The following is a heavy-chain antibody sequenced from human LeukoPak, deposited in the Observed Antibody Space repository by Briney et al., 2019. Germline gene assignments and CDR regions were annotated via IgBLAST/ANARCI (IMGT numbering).Heavy chain of an antibody. Sequence: GGSLRLSCAASGFTFSSYAMSWVRQAPGKGLEWASAISGSGGSTYYADSVKGRFTISRDNSKNTLYLQMNSLRAEDTAVYYCAKDQGGITMVRGVITYWGQGTLVTVSS. CDR2: ISGSGGST. CDR3: AKDQGGITMVRGVITY. CDR1: GFTFSSYA. V-gene: IGHV3-23*01. D-gene: IGHD3-10*01. J-gene: IGHJ4*02.